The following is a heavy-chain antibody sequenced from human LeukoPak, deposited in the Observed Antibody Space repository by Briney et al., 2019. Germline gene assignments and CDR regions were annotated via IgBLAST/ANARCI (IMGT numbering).Heavy chain of an antibody. CDR1: GGTFSSYA. V-gene: IGHV1-69*05. Sequence: ASVKVSCKASGGTFSSYAISWVRQAPGQGLEWMGRIIPIFGTANYAQKFQGRVTITTDESTSTAYMELSSLRSEDTAAYYCARGPLDSSGYYFDYWGQGTLVTVSS. D-gene: IGHD3-22*01. CDR3: ARGPLDSSGYYFDY. J-gene: IGHJ4*02. CDR2: IIPIFGTA.